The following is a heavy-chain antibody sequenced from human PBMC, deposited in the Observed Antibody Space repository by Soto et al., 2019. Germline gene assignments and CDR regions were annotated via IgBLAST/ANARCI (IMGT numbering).Heavy chain of an antibody. CDR3: ASLIRSADWLDP. CDR1: GGSISSGGYY. Sequence: PSETLSLTCTVSGGSISSGGYYWSWIRQHPGKGLEWIGYIYYSGSTYYNPSLKSRVTISVDTSKNQFSLKLSSVTAADTAVYYCASLIRSADWLDPWGQGTLVTVSS. J-gene: IGHJ5*02. CDR2: IYYSGST. D-gene: IGHD1-26*01. V-gene: IGHV4-31*03.